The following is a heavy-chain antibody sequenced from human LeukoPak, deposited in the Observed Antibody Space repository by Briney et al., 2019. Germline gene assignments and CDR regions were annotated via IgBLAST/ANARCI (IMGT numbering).Heavy chain of an antibody. D-gene: IGHD2-2*01. Sequence: SGPTLVNPTQTLTLTCTFSGFSLSTSTGVGVGWIRQPPGKALEWLALIYWDDDKRYSPSLKSRLTITKDTSKNQVVLTMTNMDPVDTATYYCAHTGVPAAMYAFDIWGQGTMVTVSS. CDR2: IYWDDDK. J-gene: IGHJ3*02. CDR1: GFSLSTSTGVG. V-gene: IGHV2-5*02. CDR3: AHTGVPAAMYAFDI.